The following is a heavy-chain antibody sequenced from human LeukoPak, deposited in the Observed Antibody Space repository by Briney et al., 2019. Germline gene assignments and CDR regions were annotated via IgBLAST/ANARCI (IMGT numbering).Heavy chain of an antibody. CDR2: ISAYNANT. D-gene: IGHD6-13*01. Sequence: GASVKVSCKASGYTFTNYGISWVRQAPGQGLEWMGWISAYNANTNYAQNLQGRVTMTTETSTSTAYMELRSLRSDDTAVYYCARDAGSSWGNYYYYVDVWGEGTTVTVSS. J-gene: IGHJ6*03. CDR3: ARDAGSSWGNYYYYVDV. CDR1: GYTFTNYG. V-gene: IGHV1-18*01.